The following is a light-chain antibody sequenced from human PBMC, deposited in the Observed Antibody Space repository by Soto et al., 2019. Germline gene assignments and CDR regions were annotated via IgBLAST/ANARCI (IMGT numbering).Light chain of an antibody. CDR3: QQAYSRVT. J-gene: IGKJ1*01. CDR1: QSIGSR. V-gene: IGKV1-39*01. Sequence: DIQMTQSPSSLSASVGDSVIITCRASQSIGSRLSWYQQKPGKAPNLLIYAASRLRSGVPSRFSGSKSETDFTLTISDLQPEDFANYYCQQAYSRVTFGQGTRVEIK. CDR2: AAS.